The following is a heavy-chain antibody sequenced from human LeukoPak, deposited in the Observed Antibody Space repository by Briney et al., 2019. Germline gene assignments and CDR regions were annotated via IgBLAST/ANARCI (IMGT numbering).Heavy chain of an antibody. V-gene: IGHV3-23*01. Sequence: GGSLRLSCAASGFTFSSYAMSWVRQAPGKGLEGVSAISGSGGSTYYADSVEGRFTISRDNSKDTLYLQMNSLRAEDTAVYYCAKGVAARLNWFDPWGQGTLVTVSS. J-gene: IGHJ5*02. CDR3: AKGVAARLNWFDP. CDR1: GFTFSSYA. D-gene: IGHD2-15*01. CDR2: ISGSGGST.